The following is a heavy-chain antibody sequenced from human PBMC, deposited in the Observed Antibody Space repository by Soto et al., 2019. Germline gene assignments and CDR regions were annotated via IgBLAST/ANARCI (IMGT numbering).Heavy chain of an antibody. CDR3: ARGPYIVVVVAASDYFDY. Sequence: QVQLVQSGAEVKKPGSSVKVSCKASGGTFSSYAISWVRQAPGQGREWMGGIIPIFGTANYAQKFQGRVTITADESTSTAYMELSSLRSEDTAVYYCARGPYIVVVVAASDYFDYWGQGTLVTVSS. CDR2: IIPIFGTA. J-gene: IGHJ4*02. CDR1: GGTFSSYA. V-gene: IGHV1-69*01. D-gene: IGHD2-15*01.